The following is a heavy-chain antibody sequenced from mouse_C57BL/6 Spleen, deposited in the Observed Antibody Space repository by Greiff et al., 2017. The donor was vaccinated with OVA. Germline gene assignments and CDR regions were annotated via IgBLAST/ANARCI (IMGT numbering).Heavy chain of an antibody. Sequence: VQLQQSGPELVKPGASVKISCKASGYSFTDYNMNWVKQSNGKSLEWIGVINPNYGNTSYNQKLKGKATLTVDQSSSTAYMQLNSLTSEDSTVYYYARRYDYDRFKSFAYWGQGTLVTVSA. D-gene: IGHD2-4*01. J-gene: IGHJ3*01. V-gene: IGHV1-39*01. CDR2: INPNYGNT. CDR1: GYSFTDYN. CDR3: ARRYDYDRFKSFAY.